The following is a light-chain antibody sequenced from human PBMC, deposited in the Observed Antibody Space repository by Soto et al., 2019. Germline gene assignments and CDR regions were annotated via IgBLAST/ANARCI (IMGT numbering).Light chain of an antibody. J-gene: IGKJ2*01. CDR2: DAS. Sequence: IQMTQSPSTLSAPVGDRVTITCQASQTISTLLAWFQHKPGKAPNLLIYDASNLESGVPSRFSGSGSGTEFTLTIRSLQSDDYATYFCQQYSHLVTFGQGTKLEIK. V-gene: IGKV1-5*01. CDR3: QQYSHLVT. CDR1: QTISTL.